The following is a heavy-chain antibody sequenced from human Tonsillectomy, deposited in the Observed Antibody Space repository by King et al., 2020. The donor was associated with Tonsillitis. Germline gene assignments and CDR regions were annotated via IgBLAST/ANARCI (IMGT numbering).Heavy chain of an antibody. Sequence: QLVQSGPEVKRPGASAKVSCKTSGYSFSSYGITWVRQAPGQGLEWMGWISAYNGKTNFAENPQDRFTMTLDTSTNTAYMELRRLKNDDTAFYYCARADDNGDHEDYWGQGTLVTVSS. CDR3: ARADDNGDHEDY. V-gene: IGHV1-18*01. J-gene: IGHJ4*02. CDR1: GYSFSSYG. CDR2: ISAYNGKT. D-gene: IGHD4-17*01.